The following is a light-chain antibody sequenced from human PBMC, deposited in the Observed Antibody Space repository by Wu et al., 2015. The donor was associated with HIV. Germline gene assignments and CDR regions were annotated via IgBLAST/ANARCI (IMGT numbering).Light chain of an antibody. J-gene: IGKJ3*01. CDR3: QQYGRSSFT. V-gene: IGKV3-20*01. CDR2: GAS. Sequence: ETVLTQSPGTLSLSPGERATLSCRASRSVSSSYLAWYQQKPGQAPRLLIYGASYRATGIPDRFSGSGSGTDFTLTISRLEPEDFAVYYCQQYGRSSFTFGPGTKVDIK. CDR1: RSVSSSY.